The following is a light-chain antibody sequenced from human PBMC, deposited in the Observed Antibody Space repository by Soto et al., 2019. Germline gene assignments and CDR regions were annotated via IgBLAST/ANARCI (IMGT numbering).Light chain of an antibody. CDR2: RNN. CDR3: AAWDDSLSGNYV. V-gene: IGLV1-47*01. Sequence: VLTQPPSASGTPGQRVTISCSGSSCNIGSNYVYWYQQLPGTAPKLLIYRNNQRPSGVPDRFSGSKSGTSASLAISGLRSEDEADYYCAAWDDSLSGNYVFGTGTKVTVL. J-gene: IGLJ1*01. CDR1: SCNIGSNY.